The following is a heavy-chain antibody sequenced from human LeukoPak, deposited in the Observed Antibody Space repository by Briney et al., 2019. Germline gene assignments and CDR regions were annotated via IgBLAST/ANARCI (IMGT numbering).Heavy chain of an antibody. CDR2: LYRAGDT. CDR1: GFTVSSNY. V-gene: IGHV3-66*01. J-gene: IGHJ5*02. Sequence: GGSLTLSCAAFGFTVSSNYMSWVRQPPGKGLEWVAVLYRAGDTYYAGSVKGRFTISRDDSKNTLYLQMNTVRVEDTAVYYCARDAYDNTESVRWFDPWGQGTLVTVSS. CDR3: ARDAYDNTESVRWFDP. D-gene: IGHD3-9*01.